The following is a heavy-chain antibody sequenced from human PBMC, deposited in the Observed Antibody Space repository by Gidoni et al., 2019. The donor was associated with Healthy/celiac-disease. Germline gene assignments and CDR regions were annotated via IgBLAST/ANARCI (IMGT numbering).Heavy chain of an antibody. Sequence: QVQLVESGGGVVQPGRSLRLSCAASGFTFSSYGMHWVRQAPGKGLEWVAVIWYDGSNKYYADSVKGRFTISRDNSKNTLYLQMNSLRAEDTAVYYCARGELRFLEWFSAARQPAYYYYGMDVWGQGTTVTVSS. CDR1: GFTFSSYG. CDR2: IWYDGSNK. J-gene: IGHJ6*02. V-gene: IGHV3-33*01. CDR3: ARGELRFLEWFSAARQPAYYYYGMDV. D-gene: IGHD3-3*01.